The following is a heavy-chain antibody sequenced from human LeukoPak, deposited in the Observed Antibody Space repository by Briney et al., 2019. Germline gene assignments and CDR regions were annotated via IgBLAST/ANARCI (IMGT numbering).Heavy chain of an antibody. D-gene: IGHD4-11*01. CDR1: GGSISSSSYY. CDR3: VRLPSGAHSNYWGCFDL. J-gene: IGHJ5*02. Sequence: SETLSLTCTVSGGSISSSSYYWGWIRQPPGKGLEWIGSMFYRGRTYFKPSLETRVTISVDTSKNQFSLKLSSVTAADTAVYYCVRLPSGAHSNYWGCFDLWGQGTVVTVSS. CDR2: MFYRGRT. V-gene: IGHV4-39*01.